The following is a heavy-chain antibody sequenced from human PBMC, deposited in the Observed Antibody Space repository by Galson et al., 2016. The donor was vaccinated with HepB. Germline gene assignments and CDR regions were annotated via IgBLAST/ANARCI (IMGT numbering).Heavy chain of an antibody. J-gene: IGHJ4*02. V-gene: IGHV3-15*07. CDR2: IKRKSDGGTT. D-gene: IGHD5-18*01. CDR1: GFTFSNAW. CDR3: STDAGRYTYGYLGY. Sequence: SLRLSCAASGFTFSNAWMNWVRQASGKGLEWVGRIKRKSDGGTTDYAAPVKGRFTISRDDSKNTLHLQMNSLKTEDTGVYYCSTDAGRYTYGYLGYWGQGTLVTVSS.